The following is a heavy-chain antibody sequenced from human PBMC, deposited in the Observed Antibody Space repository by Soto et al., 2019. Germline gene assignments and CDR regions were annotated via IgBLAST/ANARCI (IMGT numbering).Heavy chain of an antibody. Sequence: SQTLSLTCVLSGDSVSSNTAAWNWIRQSPSRGLEWLGRTYYRSKWFNNYAVSVKSRITINPDTSKNQFSLQLNSVTPEDTAVYYCATAGAATDTSFGYWGQGTLVTVSS. D-gene: IGHD6-13*01. CDR2: TYYRSKWFN. V-gene: IGHV6-1*01. CDR3: ATAGAATDTSFGY. J-gene: IGHJ4*02. CDR1: GDSVSSNTAA.